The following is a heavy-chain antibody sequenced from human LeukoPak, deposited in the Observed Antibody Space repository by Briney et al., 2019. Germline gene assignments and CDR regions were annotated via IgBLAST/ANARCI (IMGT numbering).Heavy chain of an antibody. Sequence: ASVKVSRKASGGTFSSYAISWVRQAPGQGLEWMGRIIPILGIANYAQKFQGRVTITADKSTSTAYMELSSLRSEDTAVYYCARIFRGEYYFDYWGQGTLVTVSS. D-gene: IGHD3-16*01. CDR2: IIPILGIA. V-gene: IGHV1-69*04. CDR1: GGTFSSYA. J-gene: IGHJ4*02. CDR3: ARIFRGEYYFDY.